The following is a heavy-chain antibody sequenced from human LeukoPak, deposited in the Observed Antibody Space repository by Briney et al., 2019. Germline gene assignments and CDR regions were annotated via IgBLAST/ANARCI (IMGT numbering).Heavy chain of an antibody. CDR3: ARDGGPNNYWFDP. CDR1: GGSFSGYY. D-gene: IGHD4-23*01. V-gene: IGHV4-34*01. J-gene: IGHJ5*02. Sequence: SETLSLTCALYGGSFSGYYGLWVRQAPGKGLEWLGEVGHSGLTNYKPSLKSRLTISLDMSKDQFSLRLTSVTAADTAVYYCARDGGPNNYWFDPWGQGTLLTVSS. CDR2: VGHSGLT.